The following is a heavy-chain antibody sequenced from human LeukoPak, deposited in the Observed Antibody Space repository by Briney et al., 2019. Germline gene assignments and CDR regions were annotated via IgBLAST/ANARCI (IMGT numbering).Heavy chain of an antibody. J-gene: IGHJ6*04. CDR1: SESFSGYF. D-gene: IGHD3-10*01. CDR2: INYSGST. V-gene: IGHV4-34*01. Sequence: SETLSLTCAIYSESFSGYFWSWIRQPPGKGLEWIGEINYSGSTNYNPSLKSRVTISVDTSKNQFSLKLSSVTAADTAVYYCARDRGITMVRGVIPLNVWGKGTTVTVSS. CDR3: ARDRGITMVRGVIPLNV.